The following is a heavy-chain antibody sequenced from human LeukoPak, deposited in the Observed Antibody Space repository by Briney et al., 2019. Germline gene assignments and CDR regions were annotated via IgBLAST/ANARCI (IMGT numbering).Heavy chain of an antibody. V-gene: IGHV3-66*01. CDR1: GFTFSSYA. J-gene: IGHJ4*02. D-gene: IGHD1-26*01. Sequence: GRSLRLSCAASGFTFSSYAMHWVRQAPGKGLEWVSVIYSGGSTYYADSVKGRFTISRDNSKNTLYLQMNNLRAEDTAVYYCARILYSGSYYFDYWGQGTLVTVSS. CDR2: IYSGGST. CDR3: ARILYSGSYYFDY.